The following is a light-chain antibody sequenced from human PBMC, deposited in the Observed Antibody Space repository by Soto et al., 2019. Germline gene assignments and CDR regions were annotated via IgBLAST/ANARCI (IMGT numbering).Light chain of an antibody. CDR1: ESLQHRDGNTY. J-gene: IGKJ2*01. Sequence: DVVMTQNPLSSPVTLGQPASISCRSSESLQHRDGNTYLNWLQQRPGQPPGLLIYKVSNRFSGXPXRYXGSGAGTDFTLKISRVEAEDVGVYYCMQATQYRPYTFGQGTKLEIK. CDR3: MQATQYRPYT. V-gene: IGKV2-24*01. CDR2: KVS.